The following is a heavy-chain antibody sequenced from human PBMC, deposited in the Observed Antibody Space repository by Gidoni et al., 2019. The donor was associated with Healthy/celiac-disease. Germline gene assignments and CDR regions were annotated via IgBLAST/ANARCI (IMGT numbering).Heavy chain of an antibody. CDR3: ARVGLTHDAFDI. CDR1: GFTFSSYD. D-gene: IGHD3-10*01. J-gene: IGHJ3*02. Sequence: EVQLVESGGGVVQPGGSLRLSGAASGFTFSSYDMHWVRQATGKGLEWVSAIGTAGDTYYPGSVKGRFTISRENAKNSLYLQMNSLRAGDTAVYYCARVGLTHDAFDIWGQGTMVTVSS. CDR2: IGTAGDT. V-gene: IGHV3-13*01.